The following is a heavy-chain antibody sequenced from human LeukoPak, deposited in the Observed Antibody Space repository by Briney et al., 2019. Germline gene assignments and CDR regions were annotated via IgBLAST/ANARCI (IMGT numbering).Heavy chain of an antibody. V-gene: IGHV3-21*01. J-gene: IGHJ4*02. Sequence: PGGSLRLSCAASGFTFSSYSMNWVRQAPGKGLEWVSSISSSSIYIYYADSVKGRFTISRDNAKNSLYLQMNSLRAEDTAVYYCARGADNYGYIFDYWGRGTLVTVSS. D-gene: IGHD5-18*01. CDR3: ARGADNYGYIFDY. CDR2: ISSSSIYI. CDR1: GFTFSSYS.